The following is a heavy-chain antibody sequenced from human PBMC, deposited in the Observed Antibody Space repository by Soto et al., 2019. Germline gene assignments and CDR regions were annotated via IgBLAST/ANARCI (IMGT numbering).Heavy chain of an antibody. CDR3: ARDIDYYDSSGYQDY. CDR1: GFIFSRYE. CDR2: INTRGNTI. J-gene: IGHJ4*02. D-gene: IGHD3-22*01. Sequence: LRLSCAASGFIFSRYEMNWVRQAPGKGLEWVSYINTRGNTIHYADSVKGRFTVSRDNAENSLYLQMNSLRAEDTAVYYCARDIDYYDSSGYQDYWGQGASVNVSS. V-gene: IGHV3-48*03.